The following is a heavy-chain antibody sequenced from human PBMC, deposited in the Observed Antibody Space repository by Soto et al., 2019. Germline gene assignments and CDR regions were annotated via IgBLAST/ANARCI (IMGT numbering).Heavy chain of an antibody. CDR2: INHSGST. CDR1: GWSFSGYS. V-gene: IGHV4-34*01. D-gene: IGHD4-17*01. CDR3: SHTVTLSYYMDV. J-gene: IGHJ6*03. Sequence: PSETLSLTCAVYGWSFSGYSWSWIRQPPGKGLEWIGEINHSGSTNYNPSLKSRVTISVDTSKNQFSLKLSSVTAAYTAVYYCSHTVTLSYYMDVWGKGTTVTVSS.